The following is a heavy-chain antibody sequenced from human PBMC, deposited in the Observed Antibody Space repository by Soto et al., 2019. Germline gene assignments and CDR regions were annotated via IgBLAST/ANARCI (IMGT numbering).Heavy chain of an antibody. J-gene: IGHJ4*02. CDR3: ARIRYNWNYFFDS. D-gene: IGHD1-7*01. V-gene: IGHV3-23*01. CDR2: MSGSGVST. CDR1: GFTFSSYA. Sequence: GGSLRLSCAASGFTFSSYAMSWVRQAPGKGLEWVSAMSGSGVSTYYADSVKGRFTISRDNSKNPLYLQMNSLRAEDKAVYYCARIRYNWNYFFDSGGQGPLVTVSS.